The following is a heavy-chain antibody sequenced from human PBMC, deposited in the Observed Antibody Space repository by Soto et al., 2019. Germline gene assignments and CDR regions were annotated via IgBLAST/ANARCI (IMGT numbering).Heavy chain of an antibody. V-gene: IGHV3-23*01. CDR3: AKNAGVLWFGEPPYYYYMDV. CDR1: GFTFSSYA. J-gene: IGHJ6*03. Sequence: GGSLRLSCAAPGFTFSSYAMSWVRQAPGKGLEWVSAISGSGGSTYYADSVKGRFTISRDNSKNTLYLQMNSLRAEDTAVYYCAKNAGVLWFGEPPYYYYMDVWGKGTTVTVSS. CDR2: ISGSGGST. D-gene: IGHD3-10*01.